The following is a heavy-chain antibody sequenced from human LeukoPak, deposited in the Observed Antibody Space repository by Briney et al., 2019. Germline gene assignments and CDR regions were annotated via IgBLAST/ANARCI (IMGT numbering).Heavy chain of an antibody. CDR1: RFTVSSNY. V-gene: IGHV3-53*01. J-gene: IGHJ5*02. D-gene: IGHD2-15*01. Sequence: GGSLRLSCAASRFTVSSNYMSWLPQAPGKGLMGVLVIYSGGNTYYRDSVKGRFTISRDNSKNTLYLQMNSLRAEDTAVYYCARDQCSGGSCYDWFDPWGQGTLVSVSS. CDR2: IYSGGNT. CDR3: ARDQCSGGSCYDWFDP.